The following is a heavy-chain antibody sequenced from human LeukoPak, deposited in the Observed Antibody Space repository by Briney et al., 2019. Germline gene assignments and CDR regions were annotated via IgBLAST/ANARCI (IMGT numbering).Heavy chain of an antibody. J-gene: IGHJ6*03. CDR3: ARGRRNYYGSGSYYYYYYMDV. Sequence: PSETLSLTCTVSGGSISSYYWSWIRHPPGKGLEGIGYIYYSGGTNYNPSLKSRVTISVDTSKNQFSLKLSSVTAADTAVYYCARGRRNYYGSGSYYYYYYMDVWGKGTTVTVSS. D-gene: IGHD3-10*01. CDR1: GGSISSYY. CDR2: IYYSGGT. V-gene: IGHV4-59*01.